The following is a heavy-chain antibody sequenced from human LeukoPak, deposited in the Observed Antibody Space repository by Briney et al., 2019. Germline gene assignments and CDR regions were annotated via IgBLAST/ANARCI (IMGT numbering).Heavy chain of an antibody. V-gene: IGHV3-30-3*01. CDR2: ISYDGSNK. CDR3: ARDGGDYQPRAFDI. D-gene: IGHD4-17*01. CDR1: GFTFSSYA. J-gene: IGHJ3*02. Sequence: GRSLRLSCAASGFTFSSYAMHWVRQAPGKGLEWVAVISYDGSNKYYADSVKGRFTISRDNSKNTLYLQMNSLRAEDTAVYYCARDGGDYQPRAFDIWGQGTMVTVSS.